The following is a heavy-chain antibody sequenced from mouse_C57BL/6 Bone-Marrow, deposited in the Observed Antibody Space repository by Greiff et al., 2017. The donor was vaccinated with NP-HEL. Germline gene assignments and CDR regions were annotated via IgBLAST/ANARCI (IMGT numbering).Heavy chain of an antibody. Sequence: QVQLQQPGAELVKPGASVKLSCKASGYTFTSYWMHWVKQRPGRGLEWIGRIDPNSGGTKYNEKFKSKATLTVDQPSSTAYMQHSSLTSEDSAVYYCARSGLWLRRGDYFDYWGQGTTLTVSS. J-gene: IGHJ2*01. V-gene: IGHV1-72*01. CDR2: IDPNSGGT. CDR3: ARSGLWLRRGDYFDY. CDR1: GYTFTSYW. D-gene: IGHD2-2*01.